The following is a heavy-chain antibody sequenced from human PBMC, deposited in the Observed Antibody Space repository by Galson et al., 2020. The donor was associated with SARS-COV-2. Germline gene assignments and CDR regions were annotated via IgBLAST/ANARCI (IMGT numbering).Heavy chain of an antibody. CDR3: ARKPPYGGSQNLGY. Sequence: GESLKISCKASGYPFTSYDINWVRQAPGQGLEWMGWMNPNTGNTGYAQQFQGRVTMTRTTSISTVYMELSSLRSEDTAVYYCARKPPYGGSQNLGYWGQGTLVTVSS. CDR2: MNPNTGNT. CDR1: GYPFTSYD. D-gene: IGHD1-26*01. V-gene: IGHV1-8*01. J-gene: IGHJ4*02.